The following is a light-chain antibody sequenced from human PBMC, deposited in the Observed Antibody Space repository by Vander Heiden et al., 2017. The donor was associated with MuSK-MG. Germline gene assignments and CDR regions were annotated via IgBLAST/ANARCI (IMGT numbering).Light chain of an antibody. V-gene: IGKV1-33*01. CDR2: DAS. CDR3: QQYDNLPLT. J-gene: IGKJ4*01. Sequence: IQMTQSPSSLSASVGDRVTITCQASHDISNYLNWYQQKPGKAPKLLIYDASNLETGVPSRFSGSGSGTDFTFTISSLQPEDIATYYCQQYDNLPLTFGGGTKVEIK. CDR1: HDISNY.